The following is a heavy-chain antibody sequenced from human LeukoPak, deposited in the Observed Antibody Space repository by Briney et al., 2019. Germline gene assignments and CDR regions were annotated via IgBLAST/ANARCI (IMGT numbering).Heavy chain of an antibody. CDR3: ARDKGSSSGWYFDL. CDR1: GFTFSSYA. J-gene: IGHJ2*01. D-gene: IGHD6-19*01. V-gene: IGHV3-30-3*01. CDR2: ISYDGSNK. Sequence: GGSLRLSCAASGFTFSSYAMHWVRQAPGKGLEWVAVISYDGSNKYYADSVKGRFTIARDNSKNTLYLQMNSLRAEDTAVYYCARDKGSSSGWYFDLWGRGTLVTVSS.